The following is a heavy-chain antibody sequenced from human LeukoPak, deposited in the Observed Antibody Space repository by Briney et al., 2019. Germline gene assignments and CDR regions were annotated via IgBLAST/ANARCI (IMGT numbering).Heavy chain of an antibody. CDR1: GGSITSSSYY. CDR2: IYYSGST. J-gene: IGHJ5*02. D-gene: IGHD2-15*01. Sequence: SETLSLTCTVSGGSITSSSYYWGWLRQPPGKGLEWIGNIYYSGSTFYNPSLKSRVTVSVDTSENQFSLKVNSVTAADTAVYHCARVTRGFCSGGSCRDWFDPWGQGTLVTVSS. V-gene: IGHV4-39*07. CDR3: ARVTRGFCSGGSCRDWFDP.